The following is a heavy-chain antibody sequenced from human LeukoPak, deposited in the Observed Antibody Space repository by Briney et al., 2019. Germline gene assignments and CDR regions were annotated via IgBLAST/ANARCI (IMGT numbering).Heavy chain of an antibody. V-gene: IGHV3-30*18. Sequence: GRSLRLSCAASGFTFSSYGLHWVRQAPGKGLEWVAVISYDGSNKYYADSVKSRFTISRDNSKNTLYLQMNSLRAEDTAVYYCAKSQRLVDYWGQGTLVTVSS. CDR1: GFTFSSYG. CDR3: AKSQRLVDY. CDR2: ISYDGSNK. D-gene: IGHD6-25*01. J-gene: IGHJ4*02.